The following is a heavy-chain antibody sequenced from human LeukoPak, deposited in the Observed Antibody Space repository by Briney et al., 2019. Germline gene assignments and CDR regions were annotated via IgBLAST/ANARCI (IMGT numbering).Heavy chain of an antibody. CDR1: GFIFVNNA. CDR2: ICASGRCT. D-gene: IGHD1-1*01. CDR3: AKYINVPGTQLLGDY. Sequence: GGSLRLSCAASGFIFVNNAMGWVRQAPGKGLEWVSGICASGRCTFYAAPVRGRFTVSRDNFKNSLYLQMNNLRAEDTAVYYCAKYINVPGTQLLGDYWGQGALVTVSS. J-gene: IGHJ4*02. V-gene: IGHV3-23*01.